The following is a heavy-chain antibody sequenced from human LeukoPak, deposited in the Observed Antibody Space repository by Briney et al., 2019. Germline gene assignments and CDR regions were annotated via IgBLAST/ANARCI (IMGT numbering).Heavy chain of an antibody. CDR2: IWYDGSNK. CDR1: GFPFSSFW. V-gene: IGHV3-33*06. Sequence: PGGSLRLSCAASGFPFSSFWMTWVRQAPGKGLEWVAVIWYDGSNKYYADSVKGRFTISRDNSKNTLYLQMNSLRAEDTAVYYCAKEPDDYGANWGQGTLVTVSS. CDR3: AKEPDDYGAN. J-gene: IGHJ4*02. D-gene: IGHD4-17*01.